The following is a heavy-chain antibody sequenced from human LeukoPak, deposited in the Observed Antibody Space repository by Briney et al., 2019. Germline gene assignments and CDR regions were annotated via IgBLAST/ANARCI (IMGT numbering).Heavy chain of an antibody. Sequence: ASVKVSCKASGYTFTSYGINWVRQATGQGLEWMGWMNPNSGNTGYAQKFQGRVTMTRNTSISTAYMELSSLRSEDTAVHYCARGKKRWLQHYYFDYWGQGTLVTVSS. D-gene: IGHD5-24*01. V-gene: IGHV1-8*02. J-gene: IGHJ4*02. CDR3: ARGKKRWLQHYYFDY. CDR2: MNPNSGNT. CDR1: GYTFTSYG.